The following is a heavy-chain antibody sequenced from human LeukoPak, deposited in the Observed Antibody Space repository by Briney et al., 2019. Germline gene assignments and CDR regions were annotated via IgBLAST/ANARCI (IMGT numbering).Heavy chain of an antibody. V-gene: IGHV1-2*02. CDR3: ARDIVGAPRSFDY. Sequence: ASVKVSCKASGYTFTGYYMHWVRQAPGQGLEWMGWINPNSGGTNYAQKFQGRVTMTRDTSISTAYMELSRLRSDDTAVYYCARDIVGAPRSFDYWGQGTLVTVSS. D-gene: IGHD1-26*01. CDR2: INPNSGGT. J-gene: IGHJ4*02. CDR1: GYTFTGYY.